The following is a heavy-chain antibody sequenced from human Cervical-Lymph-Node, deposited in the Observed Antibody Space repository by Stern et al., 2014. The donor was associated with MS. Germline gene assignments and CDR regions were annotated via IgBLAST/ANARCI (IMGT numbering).Heavy chain of an antibody. D-gene: IGHD6-19*01. V-gene: IGHV4-39*01. J-gene: IGHJ4*02. CDR1: GGSISSGSYY. CDR3: ARHKISFSSGWFYFDY. CDR2: VHYSGNT. Sequence: QVQLQESGPGLVKPSETLSLTCTVSGGSISSGSYYWGWIRQPPGKRLEWFGSVHYSGNTYYNAPLKSRVTVPVDTPRPHFPLKLTSVTAADTAVYYCARHKISFSSGWFYFDYWGQGTLVTVSS.